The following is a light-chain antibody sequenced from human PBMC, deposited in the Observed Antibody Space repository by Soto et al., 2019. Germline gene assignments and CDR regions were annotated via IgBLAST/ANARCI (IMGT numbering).Light chain of an antibody. V-gene: IGKV1-27*01. CDR3: QKYNSAPRT. Sequence: DIQMTQSPSSLSASVGDRVTITCRASQGISNYLAWYQQKPGKVPKLLIYAASTLQSGVPSRLSGSGSGTEFTLTISSLQPEDVATYYCQKYNSAPRTFGQGTKVEIK. CDR2: AAS. J-gene: IGKJ1*01. CDR1: QGISNY.